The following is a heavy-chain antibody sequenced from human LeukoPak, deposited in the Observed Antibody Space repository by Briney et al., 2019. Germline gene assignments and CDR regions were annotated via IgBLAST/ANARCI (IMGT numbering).Heavy chain of an antibody. CDR2: VNTNTGNP. Sequence: GASVKVSCKASGYTFTSYAMNWVRQAPGQGLEWMGWVNTNTGNPTYAQGFTGRFVFSLDTSVSTAYLQISSLKAEDTAVYYCARDPSIAPLNYFDYWGQGTLVTVSS. CDR1: GYTFTSYA. V-gene: IGHV7-4-1*02. D-gene: IGHD6-13*01. CDR3: ARDPSIAPLNYFDY. J-gene: IGHJ4*02.